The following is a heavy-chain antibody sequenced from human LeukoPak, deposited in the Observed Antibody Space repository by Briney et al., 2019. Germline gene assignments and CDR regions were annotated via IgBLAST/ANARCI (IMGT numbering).Heavy chain of an antibody. CDR3: ARHYLGSGSEDY. J-gene: IGHJ4*02. CDR2: ISRHNGNT. CDR1: GYTFTNFG. Sequence: ASVKVSCKASGYTFTNFGITWVRQAPGQGLEWMGWISRHNGNTGYAQRFRDRVTLTIDTSTATADMELRDLIPDDTAIYYCARHYLGSGSEDYWGQGTLVSVSS. D-gene: IGHD3-10*01. V-gene: IGHV1-18*01.